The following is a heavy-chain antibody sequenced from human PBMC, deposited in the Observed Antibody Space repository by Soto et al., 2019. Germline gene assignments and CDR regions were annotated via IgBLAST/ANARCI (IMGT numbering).Heavy chain of an antibody. D-gene: IGHD6-6*01. V-gene: IGHV1-2*04. Sequence: ASVKVSCKASGYTFTGYYMHWVRQAPGQGLEWMGWINPNSGGTNYAQKFQGWVTMTRDTSISTAYMELSRLRSDDTAVYYCARDRRIAARPDRGDYYYYGMDVWGQ. CDR2: INPNSGGT. J-gene: IGHJ6*02. CDR1: GYTFTGYY. CDR3: ARDRRIAARPDRGDYYYYGMDV.